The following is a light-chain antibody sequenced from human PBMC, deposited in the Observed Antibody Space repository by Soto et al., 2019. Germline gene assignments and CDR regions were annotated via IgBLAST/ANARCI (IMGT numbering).Light chain of an antibody. CDR3: QEDYSNSRYT. CDR1: QSISGW. Sequence: DIQMTQSPSTLSASVGDRVTITCRASQSISGWLAWYQQKPGKAPRLLIYKASNLQSGVPSRFSGSGSGTEFTLTINNLQPDDYATYYCQEDYSNSRYTLGQGTRL. V-gene: IGKV1-5*03. CDR2: KAS. J-gene: IGKJ2*01.